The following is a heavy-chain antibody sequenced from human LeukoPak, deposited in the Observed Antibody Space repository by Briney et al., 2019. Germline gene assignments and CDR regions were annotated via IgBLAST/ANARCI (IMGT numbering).Heavy chain of an antibody. Sequence: SETLSLTCSVSGGSISSYYWSWIRQPPGKGLEWIGYIYNSGSTNYNPSLKSRVIISLDRSRNQFSLRLSSVTAADTAVYYCARESAVRGVIQGTGNMDVWGKGTTVTISS. J-gene: IGHJ6*03. CDR3: ARESAVRGVIQGTGNMDV. CDR2: IYNSGST. V-gene: IGHV4-59*12. D-gene: IGHD3-10*01. CDR1: GGSISSYY.